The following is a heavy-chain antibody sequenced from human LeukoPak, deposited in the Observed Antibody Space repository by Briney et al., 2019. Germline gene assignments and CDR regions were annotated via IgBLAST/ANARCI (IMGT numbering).Heavy chain of an antibody. V-gene: IGHV3-74*01. CDR2: INNDGSST. J-gene: IGHJ4*02. CDR3: ARELPREVTLDY. CDR1: GFTFIAYG. D-gene: IGHD2-21*02. Sequence: GGSLRLSCAASGFTFIAYGMQWVRQAPGKGLVWVSRINNDGSSTSYADSVKGRFTISRDNAKNTLYLQVNSLRAEDTGVYYCARELPREVTLDYWGQGALVTVSS.